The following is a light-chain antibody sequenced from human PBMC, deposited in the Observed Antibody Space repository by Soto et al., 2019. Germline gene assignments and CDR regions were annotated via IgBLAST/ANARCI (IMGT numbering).Light chain of an antibody. J-gene: IGKJ1*01. CDR1: QSVSSS. CDR3: QQYSSSRT. V-gene: IGKV3-20*01. Sequence: ETVMAQSPGTLSLSPGERATLSCRASQSVSSSLAWYQQKPGQAPRLLIYDTSSRATGIPVRFSGSGSETDFTLTITRLEPEDFAVYYCQQYSSSRTFGQGTKVDIK. CDR2: DTS.